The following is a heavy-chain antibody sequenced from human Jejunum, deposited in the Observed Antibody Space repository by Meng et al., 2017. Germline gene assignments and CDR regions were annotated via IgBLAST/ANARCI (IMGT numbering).Heavy chain of an antibody. J-gene: IGHJ3*02. D-gene: IGHD6-19*01. CDR2: IRSKGNSFVT. CDR1: GVSGVTFSGSD. V-gene: IGHV3-73*01. Sequence: GGSLRLSCAVSGVSGVTFSGSDIHWVRQASGKGLDWVGRIRSKGNSFVTAYPASLKGRFTVSRDDSKNTAYLQMNTLIPEDTAVYYCTKYRSCHIWGQGTMVTVSS. CDR3: TKYRSCHI.